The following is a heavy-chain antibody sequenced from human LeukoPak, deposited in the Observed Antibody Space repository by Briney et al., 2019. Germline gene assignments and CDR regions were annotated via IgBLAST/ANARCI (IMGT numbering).Heavy chain of an antibody. D-gene: IGHD2-15*01. CDR2: MNPNSGNT. V-gene: IGHV1-8*01. CDR1: GYTFTSYD. J-gene: IGHJ5*02. Sequence: ASVKVSCKASGYTFTSYDINWVRQATGQGLEWMGWMNPNSGNTGYAQKFQGRVTMTRNTSISTAYMELSSLRSEDTAVYYCAKDRARPERYIVVVPQNWFDPWGQGTLVTVSS. CDR3: AKDRARPERYIVVVPQNWFDP.